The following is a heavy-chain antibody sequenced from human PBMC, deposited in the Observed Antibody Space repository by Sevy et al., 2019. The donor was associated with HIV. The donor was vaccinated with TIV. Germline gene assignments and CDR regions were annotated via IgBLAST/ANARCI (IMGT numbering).Heavy chain of an antibody. D-gene: IGHD2-2*01. J-gene: IGHJ5*02. CDR1: GFTFSSYS. V-gene: IGHV3-48*01. CDR3: AREGVVPAAMGSWFDP. CDR2: ISSSSSTI. Sequence: GGSLRLSCAASGFTFSSYSMNWVRQAPGKGLEWVSYISSSSSTIYYAHSVKGRFTISRDNAKNSLYLQMNSLRAEDTAVYYCAREGVVPAAMGSWFDPWGQGTLVTVSS.